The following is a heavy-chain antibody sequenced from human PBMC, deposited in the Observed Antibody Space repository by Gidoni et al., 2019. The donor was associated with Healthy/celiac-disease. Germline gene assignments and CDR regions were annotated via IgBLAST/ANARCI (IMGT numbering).Heavy chain of an antibody. J-gene: IGHJ6*02. CDR3: ARDRRTYGRIYYYGMDV. CDR1: GFTFSSYG. V-gene: IGHV3-33*01. Sequence: QVQLVESGGGVVQPGRSLRLSCSASGFTFSSYGMHWVRQAPGKGLEWVAVIWYDGSNKYYADSVKGRFTISRDNSKNTLYLQMNSLRAEDTAVYYCARDRRTYGRIYYYGMDVWGQGTTVTVSS. D-gene: IGHD3-10*01. CDR2: IWYDGSNK.